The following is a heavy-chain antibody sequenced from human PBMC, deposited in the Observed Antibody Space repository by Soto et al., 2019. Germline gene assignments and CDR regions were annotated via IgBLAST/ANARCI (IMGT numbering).Heavy chain of an antibody. V-gene: IGHV1-18*01. CDR1: GYNFHSYG. J-gene: IGHJ4*02. D-gene: IGHD3-3*01. CDR2: ISAYNGET. Sequence: QVPLVQSGAEVKKPGASVKVSCKASGYNFHSYGITWVRQAPGQGLEWLGWISAYNGETHSGQMLQGRVSLTIDISTSKAYMELRSLRSADTAVYYCARDLEESGDVWTGVGLYWGQGTRVTVSS. CDR3: ARDLEESGDVWTGVGLY.